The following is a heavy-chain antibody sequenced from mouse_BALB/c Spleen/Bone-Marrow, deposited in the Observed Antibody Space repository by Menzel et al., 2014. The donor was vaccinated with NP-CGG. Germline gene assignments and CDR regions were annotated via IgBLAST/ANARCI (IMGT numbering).Heavy chain of an antibody. CDR3: ARCGYDYALDY. V-gene: IGHV3-8*02. D-gene: IGHD2-2*01. CDR1: GDSIXSGY. J-gene: IGHJ4*01. Sequence: EVKLMESGPSLVKPSRTLSLTCSVTGDSIXSGYWNWIRKFPGNKLEYMGYISYSGSTYYNPSLKSRISITRDTSKNQYYLQVKSVTTEDTATYYCARCGYDYALDYWGQGTSVTVSS. CDR2: ISYSGST.